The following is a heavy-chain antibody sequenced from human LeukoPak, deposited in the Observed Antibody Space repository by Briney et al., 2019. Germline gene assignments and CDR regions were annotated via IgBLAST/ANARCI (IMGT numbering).Heavy chain of an antibody. CDR1: GFTFSSYS. CDR2: ISSSSSYI. Sequence: GGSLRLSCAASGFTFSSYSMNWVRQAPGKGLEWVSSISSSSSYIYYADSVKGRFTISRDNAKNSLYLQMNSLRAEDTAVYYCASLEYSGYDWSVDPWGQGTLVTVSS. D-gene: IGHD5-12*01. J-gene: IGHJ5*02. V-gene: IGHV3-21*01. CDR3: ASLEYSGYDWSVDP.